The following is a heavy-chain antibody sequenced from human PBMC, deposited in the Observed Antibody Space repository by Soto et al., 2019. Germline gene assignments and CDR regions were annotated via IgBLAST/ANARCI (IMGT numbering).Heavy chain of an antibody. V-gene: IGHV3-23*01. CDR3: AKGRKPDHDDGLCAFDS. J-gene: IGHJ4*02. CDR2: ISGGGAGT. CDR1: GRTFRSYA. D-gene: IGHD3-3*01. Sequence: GGSLRLSCVVSGRTFRSYAMSWVRQAPGKGLEWVSGISGGGAGTDYADSVEGRFTISRDPSTTTLFLDMYSLGAEDTAIYYCAKGRKPDHDDGLCAFDSWGQGVLVTVSS.